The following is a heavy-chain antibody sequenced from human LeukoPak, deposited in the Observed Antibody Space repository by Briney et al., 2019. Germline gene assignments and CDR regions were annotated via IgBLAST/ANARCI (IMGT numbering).Heavy chain of an antibody. V-gene: IGHV3-48*01. CDR3: ARVDYSNYLLIYYYYYMDV. D-gene: IGHD4-11*01. CDR1: GFTFSSYS. J-gene: IGHJ6*03. CDR2: ISSSSSTI. Sequence: GGSLRLSCAASGFTFSSYSMNWVRQAPGKGLEWVSYISSSSSTIYYADSVKGRFTISRDNAKNLLYLQMNSLRAEDTAVYYCARVDYSNYLLIYYYYYMDVWGKGTTVTVSS.